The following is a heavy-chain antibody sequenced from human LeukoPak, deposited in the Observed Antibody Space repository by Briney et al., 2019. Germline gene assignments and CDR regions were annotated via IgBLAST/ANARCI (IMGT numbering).Heavy chain of an antibody. CDR2: TYYRSKWYY. CDR1: RKTLSSHTTA. Sequence: QTLSLSCAISRKTLSSHTTALNWIRPSPSRGLEWLGRTYYRSKWYYDYAVSVKSRITISRDTSKNQFSLQLNSVTADDTAVYYCARGFALYFCGQGTMVTVSS. V-gene: IGHV6-1*01. CDR3: ARGFALYF. J-gene: IGHJ3*01.